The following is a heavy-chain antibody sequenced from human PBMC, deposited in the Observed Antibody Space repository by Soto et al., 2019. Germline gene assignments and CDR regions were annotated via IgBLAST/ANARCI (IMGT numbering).Heavy chain of an antibody. CDR2: IFHSGST. D-gene: IGHD3-3*01. V-gene: IGHV4-38-2*01. J-gene: IGHJ4*02. CDR1: CYSVITGYY. Sequence: SETLSLTCAVSCYSVITGYYWGWIRQPPGKGLEWIGSIFHSGSTYYNPSLHGRVTISVDTSKNNLSLRLRSVTAADTAVYFCATSRGITIFGPFFDYWGQGALVTVSS. CDR3: ATSRGITIFGPFFDY.